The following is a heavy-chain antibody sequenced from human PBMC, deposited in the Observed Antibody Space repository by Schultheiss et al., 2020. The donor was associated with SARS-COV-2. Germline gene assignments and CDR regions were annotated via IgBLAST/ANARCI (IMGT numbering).Heavy chain of an antibody. D-gene: IGHD3-22*01. CDR2: INHSGST. CDR1: GGSFSGYY. J-gene: IGHJ4*02. Sequence: GSLRLSCAVYGGSFSGYYWSWIRQPPGKGLEWIGEINHSGSTNYNPSLKSRVTISVDTSKNQFSLKLSSVTAADTAVYYCARAGYDSSGYYFDYWGQGTLVTVSS. V-gene: IGHV4-34*01. CDR3: ARAGYDSSGYYFDY.